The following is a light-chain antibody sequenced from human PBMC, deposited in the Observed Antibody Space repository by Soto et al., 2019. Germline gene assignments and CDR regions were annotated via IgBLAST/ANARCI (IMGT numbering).Light chain of an antibody. J-gene: IGKJ4*01. V-gene: IGKV1-12*01. Sequence: DIQMTQSPSSVSASVGDRVTITCRVSQGISSWLTWYQQKPGKAPKLLIYGVSTLHSGVPSRFSGSGSGTDFTLTISSLQPEDVGTYYCQQANSFPFTFGGGTKVEIK. CDR3: QQANSFPFT. CDR1: QGISSW. CDR2: GVS.